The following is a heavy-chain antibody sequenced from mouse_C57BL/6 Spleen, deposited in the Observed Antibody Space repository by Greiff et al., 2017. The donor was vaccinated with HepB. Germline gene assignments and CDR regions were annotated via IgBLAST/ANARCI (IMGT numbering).Heavy chain of an antibody. CDR1: GFTFSDYG. Sequence: EVQRVESGGGLVKPGGSLKLSCAASGFTFSDYGMHWVRQAPEKGLEWVAYLSSGSSTIYYADTVKGRFTISRDNAKNTLFLQMTSLRAEDTAMYYCARQGYGYYWYFDVWGTGTTVTVSS. CDR2: LSSGSSTI. V-gene: IGHV5-17*01. D-gene: IGHD2-2*01. CDR3: ARQGYGYYWYFDV. J-gene: IGHJ1*03.